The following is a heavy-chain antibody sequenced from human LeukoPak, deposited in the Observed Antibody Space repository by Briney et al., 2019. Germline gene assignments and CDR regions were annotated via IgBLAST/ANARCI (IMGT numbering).Heavy chain of an antibody. J-gene: IGHJ5*02. V-gene: IGHV4-34*01. D-gene: IGHD6-19*01. CDR1: GGSFSGYY. CDR2: INHSGST. CDR3: ARASSGWYNWFDP. Sequence: PSETLSLTCAVYGGSFSGYYWSWIRQPPGKGLEWIGEINHSGSTSYNPSLKSRVTISVDTSKNQFSLKLSSVTAADTAVYYCARASSGWYNWFDPWGQGTLVTVSS.